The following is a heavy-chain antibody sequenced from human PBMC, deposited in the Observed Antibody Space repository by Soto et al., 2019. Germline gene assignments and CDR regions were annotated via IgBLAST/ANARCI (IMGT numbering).Heavy chain of an antibody. Sequence: QLQLQESGPGLVKPSETLSLTCTVSGGSIRSSSYYWGWIRQPPGKGLEWIGSMYYSGSTYYNPSLKSRATISVDTSKNQCSLKLSSVTAADTAVYYCARRPYYYDSSGSARQKDYYYYGMDVWGQGTTVTVSS. CDR1: GGSIRSSSYY. CDR3: ARRPYYYDSSGSARQKDYYYYGMDV. CDR2: MYYSGST. D-gene: IGHD3-22*01. J-gene: IGHJ6*02. V-gene: IGHV4-39*01.